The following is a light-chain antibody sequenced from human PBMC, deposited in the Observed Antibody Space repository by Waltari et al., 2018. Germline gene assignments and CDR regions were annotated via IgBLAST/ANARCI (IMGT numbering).Light chain of an antibody. CDR2: EVS. CDR3: CSYAGSYTFL. CDR1: SRDIGGYNY. J-gene: IGLJ2*01. Sequence: QAALTQPRSVSGSPGQSVTISCTGTSRDIGGYNYVSWYQQHPGTAPKLMIYEVSKPPSGVSDRSSGSKSGNTASLTISGLQAEDEADYYCCSYAGSYTFLFGGGTRLTVL. V-gene: IGLV2-11*01.